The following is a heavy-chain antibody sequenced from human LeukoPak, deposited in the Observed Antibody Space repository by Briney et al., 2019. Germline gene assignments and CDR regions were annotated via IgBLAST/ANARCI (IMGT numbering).Heavy chain of an antibody. CDR1: GFTFSSYW. CDR2: IKQDGSEK. J-gene: IGHJ6*02. V-gene: IGHV3-7*01. Sequence: GGSLRLSCAASGFTFSSYWMSWVRQAPGKGLEWVANIKQDGSEKYYVDSVKGRFTISRDNAKNSLYLQMNSLRAEDTAVYYCARCRRGYSYGYYYGMDVWGQGTTVTVS. D-gene: IGHD5-18*01. CDR3: ARCRRGYSYGYYYGMDV.